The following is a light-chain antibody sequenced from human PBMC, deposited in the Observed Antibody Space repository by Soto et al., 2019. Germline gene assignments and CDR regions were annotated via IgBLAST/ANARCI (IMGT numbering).Light chain of an antibody. V-gene: IGLV4-69*01. CDR3: QTWGV. Sequence: QPVLTQSPSASASLGASVKLTCTLSSGHSSYAIAWHQQQPEKGPRYLMKVNSDGSHSKGDGIPDRFSGSSSGAERYLTISSLQSEDEADYYCQTWGVFGTGTKVTVL. CDR2: VNSDGSH. J-gene: IGLJ1*01. CDR1: SGHSSYA.